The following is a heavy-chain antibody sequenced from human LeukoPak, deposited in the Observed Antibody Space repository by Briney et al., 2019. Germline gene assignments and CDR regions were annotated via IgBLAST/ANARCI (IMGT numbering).Heavy chain of an antibody. D-gene: IGHD4-17*01. CDR2: IKPDATEK. J-gene: IGHJ4*02. Sequence: GGSLRLSCAASGFTFSRHWMTWVRQAPGKGLEWVANIKPDATEKYYVDSVKGRFTISRDNPKNSLSLQMNTLRVEDTAIYYCARGRPSNGDLNYWGQGTLVTVSS. CDR3: ARGRPSNGDLNY. V-gene: IGHV3-7*01. CDR1: GFTFSRHW.